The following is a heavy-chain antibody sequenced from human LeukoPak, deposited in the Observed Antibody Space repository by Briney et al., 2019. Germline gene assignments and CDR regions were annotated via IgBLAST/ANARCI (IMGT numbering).Heavy chain of an antibody. CDR2: ITGNALNT. Sequence: PGGSLRLSCAPSGLTFSNYAMSWLRQAPGKGLEWVSSITGNALNTYQADFVKGRFTISRDDSKHTLYLHLRSLRVADTSVYYCAKLQDFYDNSGYSYFDNWGQGTLVTVSS. CDR1: GLTFSNYA. D-gene: IGHD3-22*01. CDR3: AKLQDFYDNSGYSYFDN. J-gene: IGHJ4*02. V-gene: IGHV3-23*01.